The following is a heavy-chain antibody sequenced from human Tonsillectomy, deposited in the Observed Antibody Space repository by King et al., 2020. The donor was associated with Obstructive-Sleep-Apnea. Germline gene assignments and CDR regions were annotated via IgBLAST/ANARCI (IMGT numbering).Heavy chain of an antibody. CDR3: ARPAGYSGYDVFDY. Sequence: VQLVESGAEVKKPGASVKVSCKASGYTFTSYGISWVRQAPGQGLEWMGRISAYNGNTKYAQKLQDRVTMTTDTSTSNAYMELRGLRADDTAVYYCARPAGYSGYDVFDYWGQGTLVTVSS. D-gene: IGHD5-12*01. V-gene: IGHV1-18*04. J-gene: IGHJ4*02. CDR2: ISAYNGNT. CDR1: GYTFTSYG.